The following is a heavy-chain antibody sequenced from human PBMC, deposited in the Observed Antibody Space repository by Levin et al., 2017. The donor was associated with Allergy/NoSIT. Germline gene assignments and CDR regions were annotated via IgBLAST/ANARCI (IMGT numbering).Heavy chain of an antibody. J-gene: IGHJ6*03. CDR3: ARTLQYYDFWSGYYGENDYMDV. Sequence: SQTLSLTCTVSGGSISSYYWSWIRQPPGKGLEWIGYIYYSGSTNYNPSLKSRVTISVDTSKNQFSLKLSSVTAADTAVYYCARTLQYYDFWSGYYGENDYMDVWGKGTTVTVSS. CDR2: IYYSGST. V-gene: IGHV4-59*01. CDR1: GGSISSYY. D-gene: IGHD3-3*01.